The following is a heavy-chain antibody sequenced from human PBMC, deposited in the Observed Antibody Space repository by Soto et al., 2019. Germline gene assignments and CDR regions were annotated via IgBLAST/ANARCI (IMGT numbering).Heavy chain of an antibody. J-gene: IGHJ4*02. CDR2: ITPFSGDV. D-gene: IGHD1-26*01. CDR1: GNTFTYRY. V-gene: IGHV1-45*02. CDR3: ASGGPGSAPFTWELPDH. Sequence: QMQLVQSGAEVKKTGSSVTVSCKALGNTFTYRYLHWVRQAPGQALEWMGWITPFSGDVHYAQKFQERVTITRDRSINTAYMQMRSLRSEDTAMYFCASGGPGSAPFTWELPDHWGQGTLVTVSS.